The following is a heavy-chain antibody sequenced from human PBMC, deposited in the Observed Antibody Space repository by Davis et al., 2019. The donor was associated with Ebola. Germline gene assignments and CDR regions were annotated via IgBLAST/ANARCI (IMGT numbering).Heavy chain of an antibody. CDR3: ARGPKLWLGF. Sequence: SETLSLTCTVSGGSISSSSYYWGWIRQPPGKGLEWIGSIYYSGSTYYNPSLKSRVTISVDTSKNQFSLKLSSVTAADTAVYYCARGPKLWLGFWGQGTLVTVSS. CDR1: GGSISSSSYY. V-gene: IGHV4-39*01. J-gene: IGHJ4*02. CDR2: IYYSGST. D-gene: IGHD5-18*01.